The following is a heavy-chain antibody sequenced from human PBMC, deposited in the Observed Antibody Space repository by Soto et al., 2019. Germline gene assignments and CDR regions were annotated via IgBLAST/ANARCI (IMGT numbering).Heavy chain of an antibody. Sequence: QVQLQESGPGLVKPSETLSLTCTVSGGSISSYYWSWIRQPPGKGLEWIGYIYYSWSTNYNPSLKSRVTISVDTSKNQFSLKLSSVTAADTAVYYCARDKAYYDSSGYTDRWFDPWGQGTLVTVSS. CDR3: ARDKAYYDSSGYTDRWFDP. CDR1: GGSISSYY. V-gene: IGHV4-59*01. D-gene: IGHD3-22*01. CDR2: IYYSWST. J-gene: IGHJ5*02.